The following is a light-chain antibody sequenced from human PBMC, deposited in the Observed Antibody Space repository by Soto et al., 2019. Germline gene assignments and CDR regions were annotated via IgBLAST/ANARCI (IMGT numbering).Light chain of an antibody. J-gene: IGLJ7*01. CDR2: SNS. CDR3: VGWGDSLNGVV. V-gene: IGLV1-44*01. CDR1: STNIGRNT. Sequence: QSVLTQTPSASGTPGQRVSISCSGSSTNIGRNTVIWYQQVPGTTPKVLIYSNSQRPSGVPDRFSGSKCGTSASLASSGLECKDEADYYCVGWGDSLNGVVFGGGSQLAFL.